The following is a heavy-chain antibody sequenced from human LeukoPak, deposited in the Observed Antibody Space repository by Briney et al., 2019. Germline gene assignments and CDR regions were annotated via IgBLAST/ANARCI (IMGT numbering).Heavy chain of an antibody. V-gene: IGHV4-39*01. CDR2: IYYSGST. Sequence: TPSETLSLTCTVSGGSISSSSYYWGWIRQPPGKGLEWIGSIYYSGSTYYNPSLKSRITISVDTSKNQFSLKLSSVTAADTAVYYCARLPGIAARLPRDAFDIWGQGTMVTVSS. CDR1: GGSISSSSYY. CDR3: ARLPGIAARLPRDAFDI. J-gene: IGHJ3*02. D-gene: IGHD6-6*01.